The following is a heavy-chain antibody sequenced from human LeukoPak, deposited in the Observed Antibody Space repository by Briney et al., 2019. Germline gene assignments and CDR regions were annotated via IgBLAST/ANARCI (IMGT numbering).Heavy chain of an antibody. J-gene: IGHJ5*02. Sequence: GASVKVSCKASGYTFTSYYMHWVRQAPGQGLEWMGIINPSGGSTSYAQKFQGRVTMTRDTSTSTVYMELSSLRSDDTAVYYCTRGAAGILLGTWGQGTLVTVSS. CDR3: TRGAAGILLGT. V-gene: IGHV1-46*01. D-gene: IGHD6-13*01. CDR1: GYTFTSYY. CDR2: INPSGGST.